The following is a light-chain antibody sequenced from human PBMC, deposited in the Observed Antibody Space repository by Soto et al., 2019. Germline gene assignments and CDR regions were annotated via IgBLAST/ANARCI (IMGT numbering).Light chain of an antibody. Sequence: QSALTQPASVSGSPGQLITISCTGTSSDVGGYNYVSWYQQHPGKAPKLMIYEVNNRPSGVSNRFSGSKSGNTASLSISGLQAEDDADYYCNSYTSSRTLVFGGGTKLTVL. J-gene: IGLJ3*02. CDR2: EVN. V-gene: IGLV2-14*01. CDR3: NSYTSSRTLV. CDR1: SSDVGGYNY.